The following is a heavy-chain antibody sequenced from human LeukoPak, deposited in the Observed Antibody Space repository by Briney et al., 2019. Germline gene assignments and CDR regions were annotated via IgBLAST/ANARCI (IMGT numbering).Heavy chain of an antibody. CDR3: AGEAYYGSGRSRQPSPV. CDR1: GFTFSSYA. V-gene: IGHV3-30*15. Sequence: AGGSLRLSCAASGFTFSSYAMYWVRQAPGKGLEWVALISKDGSNEDHADSVKGRFTISRDNSRTTLYLQMSSLRPEDTAVYYCAGEAYYGSGRSRQPSPVWGQGTLVTVSS. J-gene: IGHJ4*02. D-gene: IGHD3-10*01. CDR2: ISKDGSNE.